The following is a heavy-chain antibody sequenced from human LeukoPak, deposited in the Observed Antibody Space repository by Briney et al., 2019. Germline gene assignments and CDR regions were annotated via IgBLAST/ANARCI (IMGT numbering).Heavy chain of an antibody. V-gene: IGHV4-4*07. J-gene: IGHJ3*02. CDR3: ARDYYDSSTFDI. D-gene: IGHD3-22*01. CDR1: GFTFSSYA. CDR2: IYTSGST. Sequence: GSLRLSCVAFGFTFSSYAMSWIRQPAGKGLEWIGRIYTSGSTNYNPSLKSRVTMSVDTSKNQFSLKLSSVTASDTAVYYCARDYYDSSTFDIWGQGTMVTVSS.